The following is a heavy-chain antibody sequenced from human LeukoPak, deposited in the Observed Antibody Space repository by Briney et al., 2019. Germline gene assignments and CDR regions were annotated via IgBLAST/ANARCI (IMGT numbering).Heavy chain of an antibody. D-gene: IGHD3-22*01. CDR1: GYTFTGYY. CDR3: ARDGYYDSSGYYEY. Sequence: SVKVSCKASGYTFTGYYMHWVRQAPGQGLEWMGGIIPIFGTANYAQKFQGRVTITADESTSTAYMELSSLRSEDTAVYYCARDGYYDSSGYYEYWGQGTLVTVSS. J-gene: IGHJ4*02. CDR2: IIPIFGTA. V-gene: IGHV1-69*13.